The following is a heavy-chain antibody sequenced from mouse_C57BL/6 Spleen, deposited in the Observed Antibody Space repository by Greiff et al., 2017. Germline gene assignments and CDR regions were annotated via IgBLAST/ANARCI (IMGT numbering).Heavy chain of an antibody. V-gene: IGHV1-69*01. CDR2: IDPSDSYT. CDR1: GYTFTSYW. Sequence: VQLQQPGAELVMPGASVKLSCKASGYTFTSYWMHWVKQRPGQGLEWIGEIDPSDSYTNYHQKFKGKSTLTVDKSSSTAYMQLSSLTSEDSAVYYCARSGPTTFDCWGPGTTLSVSS. J-gene: IGHJ2*01. CDR3: ARSGPTTFDC. D-gene: IGHD3-1*01.